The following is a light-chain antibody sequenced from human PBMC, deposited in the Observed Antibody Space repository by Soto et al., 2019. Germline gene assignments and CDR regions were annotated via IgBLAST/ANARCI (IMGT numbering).Light chain of an antibody. CDR2: AAS. CDR3: QQSYSTPIT. V-gene: IGKV1-39*01. J-gene: IGKJ5*01. CDR1: QSVRSW. Sequence: GDRVTITCRASQSVRSWLAWYQQKPGRAPKFLIYAASSLQSGVPSRFSGSGSGTDFTLTISSLQPEDFATYYCQQSYSTPITFGQGTRLEIK.